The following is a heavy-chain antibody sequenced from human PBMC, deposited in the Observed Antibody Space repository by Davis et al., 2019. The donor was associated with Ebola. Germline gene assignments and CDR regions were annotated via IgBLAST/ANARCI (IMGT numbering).Heavy chain of an antibody. CDR1: KFTLSSYW. V-gene: IGHV3-7*01. J-gene: IGHJ5*01. CDR2: IENDGSKK. Sequence: GESLKISCAASKFTLSSYWMSWVRQAPGKGLEWVATIENDGSKKYYMDSVKGRFTISRDNAKNSLFLQMNSLRADDTAVYYCARDPLIIGDAITDSWGQGTLVTVSS. D-gene: IGHD2/OR15-2a*01. CDR3: ARDPLIIGDAITDS.